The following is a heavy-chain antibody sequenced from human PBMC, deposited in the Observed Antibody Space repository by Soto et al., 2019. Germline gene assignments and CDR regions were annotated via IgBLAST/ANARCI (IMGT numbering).Heavy chain of an antibody. V-gene: IGHV1-3*01. CDR3: ARDPKRVPAAISYYYYGMDV. J-gene: IGHJ6*02. Sequence: QVQLVQSGAEVKKPGASVKVSCKASGYTFTSYAMHWVRQAPGQRLEWMGWINAGNGNTKYSQKFQGRVTLTRDPSASTAYMELSSLRSEDTAVYYCARDPKRVPAAISYYYYGMDVWGQGTTVTVSS. CDR2: INAGNGNT. CDR1: GYTFTSYA. D-gene: IGHD2-2*02.